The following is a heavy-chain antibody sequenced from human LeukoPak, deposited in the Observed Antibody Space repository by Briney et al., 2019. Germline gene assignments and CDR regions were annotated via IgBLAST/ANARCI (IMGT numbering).Heavy chain of an antibody. CDR1: GGSISSGDYY. J-gene: IGHJ5*02. CDR3: ARARYYYARSAYYHNWFDP. D-gene: IGHD3-22*01. CDR2: IYYSGNT. V-gene: IGHV4-30-4*08. Sequence: PSETLSLTCTVFGGSISSGDYYWNWIRQPPGKGLEWIGHIYYSGNTYYNPSLKSRLSISVDTSKNQFSLKLNSVTAADTAVYYCARARYYYARSAYYHNWFDPWGQGTLVTVSS.